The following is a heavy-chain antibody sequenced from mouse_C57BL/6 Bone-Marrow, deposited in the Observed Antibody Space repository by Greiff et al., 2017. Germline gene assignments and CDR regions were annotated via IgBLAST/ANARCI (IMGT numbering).Heavy chain of an antibody. CDR1: GFSINSDCY. V-gene: IGHV3-3*01. D-gene: IGHD2-4*01. CDR3: ASDRGYDYEGYAMDY. CDR2: TFYTGIT. J-gene: IGHJ4*01. Sequence: EVQLKESGPSLVRPSQTLSLTCTVTGFSINSDCYWIWIRQFPGNKLEYIGYTFYTGITYYNPSLESRTYITRDTSKNQFSLKLSSVTTEDTATYYCASDRGYDYEGYAMDYWGQGTSVTVSS.